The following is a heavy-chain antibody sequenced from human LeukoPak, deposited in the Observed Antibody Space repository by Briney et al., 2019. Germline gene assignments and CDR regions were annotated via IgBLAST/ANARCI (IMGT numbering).Heavy chain of an antibody. CDR1: GYTFTGYY. CDR2: MNPNSGNT. V-gene: IGHV1-8*03. Sequence: GASVKVSCKASGYTFTGYYMYWVRQATGQGLEWMGWMNPNSGNTGYAQKFQGRVTITRNTSISTAYMELSSLRSEDTAVYCCARGKTYYDFWSGRGYYMDVWGKGTTVTVSS. D-gene: IGHD3-3*01. CDR3: ARGKTYYDFWSGRGYYMDV. J-gene: IGHJ6*03.